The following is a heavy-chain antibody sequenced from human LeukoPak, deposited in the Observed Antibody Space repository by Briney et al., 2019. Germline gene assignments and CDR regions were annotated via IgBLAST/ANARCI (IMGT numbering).Heavy chain of an antibody. D-gene: IGHD6-19*01. V-gene: IGHV3-33*01. Sequence: GRSLRLSCAASGFTFSSYGMHWVRQDPGKGLEWVAVIWYDGSNKYYADSVKGRFTIARDNSKDTLYLQMNSLRAEDTAVYYCARDWAVAGSYYFDYWGQGTLVTVSS. CDR2: IWYDGSNK. J-gene: IGHJ4*02. CDR3: ARDWAVAGSYYFDY. CDR1: GFTFSSYG.